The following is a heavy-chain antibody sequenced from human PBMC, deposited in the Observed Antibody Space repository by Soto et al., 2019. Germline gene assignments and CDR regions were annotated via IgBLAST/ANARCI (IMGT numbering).Heavy chain of an antibody. CDR3: ARDRAGDNAFDI. D-gene: IGHD7-27*01. CDR1: GFTFSSYW. Sequence: GGSLRLSCAASGFTFSSYWMYWVRQAPGKGLVWVSRINSDGSSTSNADSVKGRFTISRDNAKNTLYLQMNSLRAEDTAVYYCARDRAGDNAFDIWGQGTMVTVS. CDR2: INSDGSST. V-gene: IGHV3-74*01. J-gene: IGHJ3*02.